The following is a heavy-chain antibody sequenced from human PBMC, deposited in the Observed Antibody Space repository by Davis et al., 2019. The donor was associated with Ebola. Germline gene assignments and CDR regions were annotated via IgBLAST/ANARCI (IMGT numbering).Heavy chain of an antibody. V-gene: IGHV1-18*04. CDR3: TRAQFPTTSDH. J-gene: IGHJ4*02. D-gene: IGHD1-1*01. Sequence: ASVRVSCKASGYTFTSYGITWVRQAPGQGLEWMGWINPHNGNTNYAQNVQGRVTMTTDTSTSTAYMEVGSLRSDDTAVFYCTRAQFPTTSDHWGQGTLVTVSS. CDR2: INPHNGNT. CDR1: GYTFTSYG.